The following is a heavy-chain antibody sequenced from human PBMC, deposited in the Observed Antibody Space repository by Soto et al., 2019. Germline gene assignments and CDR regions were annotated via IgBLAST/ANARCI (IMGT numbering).Heavy chain of an antibody. Sequence: SETLSLTCAVSGGSISSGNSYSWSWIRQPPGKGLEWIGSISHTGSTSYNPSLKGRVTMSVDKPKNQFSLKLSSVTAADMAVYYCARAVAPYLGTWFDPWGQGTLVTVSS. J-gene: IGHJ5*02. CDR2: ISHTGST. V-gene: IGHV4-30-2*01. CDR1: GGSISSGNSYS. D-gene: IGHD3-16*01. CDR3: ARAVAPYLGTWFDP.